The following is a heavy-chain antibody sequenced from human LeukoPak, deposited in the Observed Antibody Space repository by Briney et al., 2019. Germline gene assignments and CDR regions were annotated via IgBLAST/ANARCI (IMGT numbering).Heavy chain of an antibody. D-gene: IGHD3-3*01. V-gene: IGHV3-23*01. CDR1: GFTFSSYA. CDR2: ISGSGGST. CDR3: AKLYYDFWSGYYDSSYFDY. J-gene: IGHJ4*02. Sequence: PGGSLRLSCAASGFTFSSYAMSWVRQAPGKGREWVSAISGSGGSTYYADSVKGRFTISRDNSKNTLYLQMNSLRAEDTAVYYCAKLYYDFWSGYYDSSYFDYWGQGTLVTVSS.